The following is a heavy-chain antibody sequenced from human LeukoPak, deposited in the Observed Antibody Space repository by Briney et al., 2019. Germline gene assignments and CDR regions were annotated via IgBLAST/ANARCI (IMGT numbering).Heavy chain of an antibody. CDR1: GGSISSGGYY. V-gene: IGHV4-30-2*01. D-gene: IGHD2-8*01. CDR3: ARFPGYCTNGVCYNFDY. CDR2: IYLSGST. J-gene: IGHJ4*02. Sequence: SQTLSLTCTVSGGSISSGGYYWSWIRQPPGKGLEWIGYIYLSGSTYYNPSLKSRVTISVDRSKNQFSLKLSSVTAADTAVYYCARFPGYCTNGVCYNFDYWGQGTLVTVSS.